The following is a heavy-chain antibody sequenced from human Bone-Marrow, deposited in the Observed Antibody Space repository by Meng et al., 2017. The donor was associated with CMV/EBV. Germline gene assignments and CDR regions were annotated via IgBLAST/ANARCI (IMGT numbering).Heavy chain of an antibody. Sequence: ETLSLTCAASGFTFSSYSMNWVRQAPGKGLEWVSSISSSSSYIYYADSVKGRFTISRDNAKDSLYLQMNSLRAEDTAVYYCARGKGWLQSSPAGYWGQGTLVTVSS. CDR2: ISSSSSYI. CDR3: ARGKGWLQSSPAGY. V-gene: IGHV3-21*01. CDR1: GFTFSSYS. J-gene: IGHJ4*02. D-gene: IGHD5-24*01.